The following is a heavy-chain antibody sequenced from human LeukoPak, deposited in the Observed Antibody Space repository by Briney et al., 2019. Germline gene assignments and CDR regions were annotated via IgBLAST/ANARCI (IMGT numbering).Heavy chain of an antibody. CDR1: GLTFNNAW. Sequence: GGSLRLSCAASGLTFNNAWMTWVRQAPGKGLEWVGRSISKTDGGTIDYAAPVKGRFTISRDDSKNTLYLQMNSLKTEDTAVYYCVWDPAYWGQGTLVTVSS. CDR2: SISKTDGGTI. D-gene: IGHD1-26*01. CDR3: VWDPAY. J-gene: IGHJ4*02. V-gene: IGHV3-15*01.